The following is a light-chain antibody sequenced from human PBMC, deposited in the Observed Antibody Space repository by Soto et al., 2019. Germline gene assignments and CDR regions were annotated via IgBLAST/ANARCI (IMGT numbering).Light chain of an antibody. J-gene: IGKJ2*01. Sequence: EIVLTQSPGTLSLSPGERATLSCRASQSVSSSYFAWYQQKPGQAPRLLINGASSRATGIPDRFSGSGSGTEFTLTISRLETGDFAVYYCQHYGSSPGTFGQGTKLEIK. CDR3: QHYGSSPGT. V-gene: IGKV3-20*01. CDR1: QSVSSSY. CDR2: GAS.